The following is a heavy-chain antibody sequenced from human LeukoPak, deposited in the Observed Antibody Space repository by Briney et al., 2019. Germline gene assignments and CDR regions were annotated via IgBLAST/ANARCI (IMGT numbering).Heavy chain of an antibody. CDR1: EFSVGSNY. D-gene: IGHD6-13*01. V-gene: IGHV3-53*05. Sequence: PGGSLRLSCAASEFSVGSNYMTWVRQAPGKGLEWVSLIYSGGSTYYADSVKGRFTISRDNSKNTLYLQMNSLRAEDMALYYCAKDASSSWYYFDYWGQGTLVTVSS. CDR2: IYSGGST. CDR3: AKDASSSWYYFDY. J-gene: IGHJ4*02.